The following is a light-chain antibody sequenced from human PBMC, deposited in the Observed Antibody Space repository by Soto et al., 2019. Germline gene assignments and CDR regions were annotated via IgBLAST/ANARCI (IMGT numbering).Light chain of an antibody. CDR2: SND. J-gene: IGLJ1*01. Sequence: QLVLTQPPSASGTPGQRVTISCSGSSSNIGSNSVNWYQQLPGTAPKLLIYSNDRRPSGVPDRFSGSKSGTSASLAISGLQSEDEADYYCPAWDDSLNGYVFGTGTKLTVL. CDR1: SSNIGSNS. V-gene: IGLV1-44*01. CDR3: PAWDDSLNGYV.